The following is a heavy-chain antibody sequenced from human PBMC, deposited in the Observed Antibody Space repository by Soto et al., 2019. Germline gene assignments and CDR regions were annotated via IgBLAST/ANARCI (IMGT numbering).Heavy chain of an antibody. D-gene: IGHD3-3*01. CDR2: MNPNSGNT. CDR3: ARGFKRRFLEWLFDYGMDV. V-gene: IGHV1-8*01. Sequence: ASVKVSCKASGYTFTSYDINWVRQATGQGLEWMGWMNPNSGNTGYAQKFQGRVTMTRNTSISTAYMELSSLRSEDTAVYYCARGFKRRFLEWLFDYGMDVRGQGTTVPVSS. J-gene: IGHJ6*02. CDR1: GYTFTSYD.